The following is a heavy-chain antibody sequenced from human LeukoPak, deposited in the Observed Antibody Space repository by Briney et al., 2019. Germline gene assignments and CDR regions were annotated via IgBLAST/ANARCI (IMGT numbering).Heavy chain of an antibody. D-gene: IGHD3-22*01. Sequence: SETLSLTCAVYGGSFSGYYWSWIRQPPGKGLEWIGEINHSGSTNYNPSLKSRVTISVDTSKNQFPLKLSSVTAADTAVYYCARVRKRYYYDSSGFADYWGQGTLVTVSS. J-gene: IGHJ4*02. CDR2: INHSGST. V-gene: IGHV4-34*01. CDR3: ARVRKRYYYDSSGFADY. CDR1: GGSFSGYY.